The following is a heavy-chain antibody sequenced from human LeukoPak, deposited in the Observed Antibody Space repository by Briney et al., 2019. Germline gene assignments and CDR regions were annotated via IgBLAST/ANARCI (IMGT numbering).Heavy chain of an antibody. CDR2: IFPRDSDT. CDR1: GYSFTTSW. V-gene: IGHV5-51*01. J-gene: IGHJ4*02. D-gene: IGHD6-19*01. CDR3: AKVRGSGGFVIDY. Sequence: PGESLKISCKDSGYSFTTSWIGGVRQMPGKGREWMGIIFPRDSDTRYSPSFQGQVTMSADKSISTAYLQWSSLKASDTAMYYCAKVRGSGGFVIDYWGQGTVVTVSS.